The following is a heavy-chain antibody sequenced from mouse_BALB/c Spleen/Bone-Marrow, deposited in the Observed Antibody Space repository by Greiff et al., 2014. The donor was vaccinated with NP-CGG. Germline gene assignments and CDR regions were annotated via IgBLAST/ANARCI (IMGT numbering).Heavy chain of an antibody. Sequence: QVQLKESGPGLVAPSQSLSITCTVSGFSLTNYGVHWVRQPPGKGLEWLGVIWADGSTNYNSAPMSRLSISKDNSKSQVFFKMNIRQPDETAMYYCARITTARGAMDYWGQGTSVPVPA. J-gene: IGHJ4*01. V-gene: IGHV2-9*02. CDR1: GFSLTNYG. D-gene: IGHD1-2*01. CDR3: ARITTARGAMDY. CDR2: IWADGST.